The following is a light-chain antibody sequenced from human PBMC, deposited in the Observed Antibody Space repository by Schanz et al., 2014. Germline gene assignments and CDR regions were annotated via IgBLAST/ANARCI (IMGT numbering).Light chain of an antibody. V-gene: IGKV3-20*01. J-gene: IGKJ1*01. Sequence: EIVLTQSPATLSLSPGERATLSCRASQSVTSNYLAWYQQKPGQAPRLLIYGASTRATGIPARFSGSASGTDFTLTISRLEPEDFAMYYCQQYTTSPGTFGQGTKVEIK. CDR2: GAS. CDR1: QSVTSNY. CDR3: QQYTTSPGT.